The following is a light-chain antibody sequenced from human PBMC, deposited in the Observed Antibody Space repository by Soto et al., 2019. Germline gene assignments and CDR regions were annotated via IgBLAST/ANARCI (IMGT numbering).Light chain of an antibody. CDR1: YSISSH. J-gene: IGKJ4*01. CDR2: GAS. CDR3: QQSYSTPLT. Sequence: DIQMTQSPSSLSASVGDRVTITCRASYSISSHLNWYQQRPGKAPNLLIYGASSLQSGVPSRFSGSGSGTDFTLTISSLQPADFASYYCQQSYSTPLTFGGGTRVEIK. V-gene: IGKV1-39*01.